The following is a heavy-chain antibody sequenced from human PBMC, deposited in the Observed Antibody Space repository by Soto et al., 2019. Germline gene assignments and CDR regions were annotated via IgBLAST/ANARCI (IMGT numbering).Heavy chain of an antibody. V-gene: IGHV1-18*01. D-gene: IGHD2-15*01. CDR2: ISAYNGNT. J-gene: IGHJ4*02. Sequence: QVQLVQSGAEVKKPGASVKVSCKASGYTFTSYGISWVRQAPGQGLEWMGWISAYNGNTNYAQKLQGRVTMTTDTSTSTAYMELRSLRSDDTAVYYCARVVVAAPSHCSQPLIYYWGQGTLVTVSS. CDR1: GYTFTSYG. CDR3: ARVVVAAPSHCSQPLIYY.